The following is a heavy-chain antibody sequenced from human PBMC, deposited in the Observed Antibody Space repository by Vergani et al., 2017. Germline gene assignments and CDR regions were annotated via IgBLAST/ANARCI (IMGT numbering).Heavy chain of an antibody. CDR2: ISSSSSYI. J-gene: IGHJ6*03. CDR3: AREAVYYSGSHYYYYYMDV. CDR1: GFTFSSYS. D-gene: IGHD3-22*01. Sequence: EVQLVESGGGLVKPGGSLRLSCAASGFTFSSYSMNWVRQAPGKGLEWVSSISSSSSYIYYADSVKGRFTISRDNAKNSLYLQMNSLGAEDTAVYYCAREAVYYSGSHYYYYYMDVWGKGTTVTVSS. V-gene: IGHV3-21*01.